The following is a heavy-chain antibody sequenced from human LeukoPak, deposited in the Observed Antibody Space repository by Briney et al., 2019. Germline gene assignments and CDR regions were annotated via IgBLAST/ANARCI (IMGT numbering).Heavy chain of an antibody. CDR1: GGAISNYH. D-gene: IGHD3-9*01. Sequence: SETLSLTCTVSGGAISNYHWSWIRQPAGKGLEWIGRMYSSGSTNQNPSLKSRLTMSVDTSKNQFSLKLSSVTAADTAVYYCARVKEGYDIWGQGTLVTVSS. CDR2: MYSSGST. V-gene: IGHV4-4*07. J-gene: IGHJ4*02. CDR3: ARVKEGYDI.